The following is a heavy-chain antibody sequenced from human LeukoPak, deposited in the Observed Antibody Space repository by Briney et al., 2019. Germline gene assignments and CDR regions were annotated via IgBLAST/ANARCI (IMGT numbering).Heavy chain of an antibody. V-gene: IGHV3-74*01. D-gene: IGHD2-15*01. J-gene: IGHJ5*02. CDR1: GFTFSSYW. CDR2: INSDGSTT. CDR3: ARGGGSCSTSLGCDWFDP. Sequence: GGSLRLSCAASGFTFSSYWMHWVRQAPGKGLVWVSRINSDGSTTSYADSVKGRFTISRDNAKNTLYLQMNSLRAEDMAVYYCARGGGSCSTSLGCDWFDPWGQGTLVTVSS.